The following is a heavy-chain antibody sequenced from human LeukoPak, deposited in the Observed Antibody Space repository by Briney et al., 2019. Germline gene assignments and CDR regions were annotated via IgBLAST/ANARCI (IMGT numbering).Heavy chain of an antibody. CDR2: ISGSGGST. J-gene: IGHJ5*02. Sequence: PGGSLRLSCAASGFTFSSYAMSWVRQAPGKGLEWVSAISGSGGSTYYADSVKGRFTISRDNSKNTLYLQMNSLRAEDTAVYYCAKDRQDYGDYINRFDPWGQGTLVTVSS. CDR1: GFTFSSYA. V-gene: IGHV3-23*01. D-gene: IGHD4-17*01. CDR3: AKDRQDYGDYINRFDP.